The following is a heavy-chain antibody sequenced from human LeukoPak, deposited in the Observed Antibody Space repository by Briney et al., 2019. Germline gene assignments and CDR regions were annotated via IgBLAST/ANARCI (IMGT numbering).Heavy chain of an antibody. D-gene: IGHD2-2*01. Sequence: ASVKVPCKASGYTFTSYDINWVRQATGQGLEWMGWMNPNSGNTGYAQKFQGRVTITRYTSISTAYMELSSLRSEDTAVYYCARFEGYQLLGFDPWGQGTLVTVSS. J-gene: IGHJ5*02. CDR1: GYTFTSYD. CDR3: ARFEGYQLLGFDP. CDR2: MNPNSGNT. V-gene: IGHV1-8*03.